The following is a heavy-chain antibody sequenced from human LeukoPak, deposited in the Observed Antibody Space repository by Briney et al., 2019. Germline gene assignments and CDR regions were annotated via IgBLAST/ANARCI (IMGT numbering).Heavy chain of an antibody. CDR3: ARVREYSSSSWVDYYFDY. CDR1: GFTFSSYW. J-gene: IGHJ4*02. CDR2: INSDGSST. D-gene: IGHD6-6*01. V-gene: IGHV3-74*01. Sequence: GGSLRLSCAASGFTFSSYWMHWVRQAPGKGLVWVSRINSDGSSTSYADSVKGRFTISRDNAKNSLYLQMNSLRAEDTALYYCARVREYSSSSWVDYYFDYWGQGTLVTVSS.